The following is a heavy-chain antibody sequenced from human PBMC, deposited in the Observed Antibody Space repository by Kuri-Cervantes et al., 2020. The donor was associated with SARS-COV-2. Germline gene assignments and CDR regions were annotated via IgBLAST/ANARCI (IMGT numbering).Heavy chain of an antibody. CDR2: IKGDGSET. CDR3: ARDGHHWNFDY. J-gene: IGHJ4*02. D-gene: IGHD1-1*01. CDR1: GFTFSNYW. V-gene: IGHV3-74*01. Sequence: GESLKISCTASGFTFSNYWMHWFRQAPGKGLVWLSRIKGDGSETIYADSVKGRSTISRDNAKNTLHLQMSSLRADDTAVYYCARDGHHWNFDYWGQGTLVTVSS.